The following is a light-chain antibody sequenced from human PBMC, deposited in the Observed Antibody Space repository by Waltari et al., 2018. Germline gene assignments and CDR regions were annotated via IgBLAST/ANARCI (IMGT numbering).Light chain of an antibody. CDR2: MAS. V-gene: IGKV1-5*03. CDR1: QSVGTW. CDR3: QQYSSFST. Sequence: DIQMTQSPSTLSASVGDRVTISCRASQSVGTWLAWYQQMPGKAPKLLIYMASSLESGVPSSFSGSGSGTEFTLTISGLQPDDFATYSCQQYSSFSTFGQGTKV. J-gene: IGKJ2*01.